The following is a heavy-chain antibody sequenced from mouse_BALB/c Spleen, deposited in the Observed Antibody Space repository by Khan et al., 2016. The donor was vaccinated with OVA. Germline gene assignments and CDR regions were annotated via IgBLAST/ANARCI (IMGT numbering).Heavy chain of an antibody. V-gene: IGHV1-4*01. CDR3: VRDGAYHRNDGWFAY. J-gene: IGHJ3*01. D-gene: IGHD2-14*01. CDR2: INPSNGYT. CDR1: GYTFTSYT. Sequence: VQLQESGAELARPGASVKMSCKASGYTFTSYTIHWIKKRPGQGLEWTGYINPSNGYTSYNQKFKDKATLTTDKSSTTAYLQLSSLTSDDSAVYNCVRDGAYHRNDGWFAYWGQGTLVTVSA.